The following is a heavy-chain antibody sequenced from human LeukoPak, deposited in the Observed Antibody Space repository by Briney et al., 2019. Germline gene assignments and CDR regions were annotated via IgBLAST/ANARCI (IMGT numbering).Heavy chain of an antibody. CDR1: GYSISSGYY. CDR3: ARGNSYGFRVGYYFDY. J-gene: IGHJ4*02. D-gene: IGHD5-18*01. V-gene: IGHV4-38-2*02. Sequence: SETLSLTCTVSGYSISSGYYWGWIRQPPGKGLEWIGSIYHSGSTYYNPSLKSRVTISVDTSKNQFSLKLSSVTAADTAVYYCARGNSYGFRVGYYFDYWGQGTLVTVSS. CDR2: IYHSGST.